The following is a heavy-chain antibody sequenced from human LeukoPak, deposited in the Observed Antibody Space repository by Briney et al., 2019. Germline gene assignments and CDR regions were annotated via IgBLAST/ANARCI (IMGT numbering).Heavy chain of an antibody. Sequence: SETLSLTCAVYGGSFSGYYWSWIRQPPGKGLEWIGEINHSGSANYNPSLKSRVTISVDTSKNQFSLKLSSVTAADTAAYYCARRIAARPHYYYYMDVWGKGTTVTVSS. D-gene: IGHD6-6*01. CDR1: GGSFSGYY. CDR3: ARRIAARPHYYYYMDV. J-gene: IGHJ6*03. CDR2: INHSGSA. V-gene: IGHV4-34*01.